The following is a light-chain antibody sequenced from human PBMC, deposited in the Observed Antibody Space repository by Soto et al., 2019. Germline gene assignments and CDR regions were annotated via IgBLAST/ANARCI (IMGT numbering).Light chain of an antibody. CDR1: QSVSSY. V-gene: IGKV3-11*01. J-gene: IGKJ1*01. Sequence: ESVLTQSPSTLSLRQGERATLSCRASQSVSSYLAWYQQKPGQAPRLLIYDASNRATGIPARFSGSGSGTDFTLTISSLEPEDFAVYYCQQRSNWWTFGQGTKVDIK. CDR2: DAS. CDR3: QQRSNWWT.